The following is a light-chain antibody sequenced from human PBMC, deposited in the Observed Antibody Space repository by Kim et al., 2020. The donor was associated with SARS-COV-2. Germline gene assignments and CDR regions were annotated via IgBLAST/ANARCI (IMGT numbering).Light chain of an antibody. V-gene: IGLV2-8*01. CDR1: SSDVGDYNF. Sequence: PGQSFTITCTGASSDVGDYNFVAWYKHHPGKPPHLTMYDVTKRASGVPDRFSVSKSGNTASLTVAGLQAEDEADYYCTSYAGRVMFGGGTKLTVL. J-gene: IGLJ3*02. CDR3: TSYAGRVM. CDR2: DVT.